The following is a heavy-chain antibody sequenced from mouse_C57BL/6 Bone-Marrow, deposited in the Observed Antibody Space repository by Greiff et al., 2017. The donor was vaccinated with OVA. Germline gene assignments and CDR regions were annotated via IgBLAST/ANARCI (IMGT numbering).Heavy chain of an antibody. J-gene: IGHJ4*01. V-gene: IGHV5-2*03. CDR2: INSDGGST. CDR3: ARYSNDYAMDY. Sequence: EVKLEESGGGLVQPGESLKLSCESNEYEFPSHDMSWVRKTPEKRLELVAAINSDGGSTYYPDTMERRFIISRDNTKKTLYLQLSSLRSEDTALYYCARYSNDYAMDYWGQGTSVTVSS. CDR1: EYEFPSHD. D-gene: IGHD2-5*01.